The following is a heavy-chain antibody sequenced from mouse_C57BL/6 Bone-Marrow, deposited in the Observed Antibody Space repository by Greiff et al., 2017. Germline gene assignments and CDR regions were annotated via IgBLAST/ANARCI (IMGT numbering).Heavy chain of an antibody. CDR1: GYTFTSYW. CDR2: IDPSDSYT. J-gene: IGHJ1*03. CDR3: ERGKLGRYFGV. D-gene: IGHD4-1*01. V-gene: IGHV1-59*01. Sequence: QVQLQQPGAELVRPGTSVKLSCKASGYTFTSYWMHWVKQRPGQGLEWIGVIDPSDSYTNYNQKFKGKATLTVDTSSSTAYMQLSSLTSEDSAVYYYERGKLGRYFGVWGTGPTVTVSS.